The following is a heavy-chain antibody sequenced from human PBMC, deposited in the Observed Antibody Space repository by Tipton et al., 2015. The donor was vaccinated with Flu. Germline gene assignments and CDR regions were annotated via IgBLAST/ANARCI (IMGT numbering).Heavy chain of an antibody. Sequence: QLVQSGVEVKKPGASVKVSCKASGYTFSNYGITWVRQAPGQGLEWMGWISGYDGDTNYAEKLQGRVTMTTDTSTNTAYMELRSLKSDDTAMYYCARDPSGTYGLNHWGQGTLVTVSS. CDR3: ARDPSGTYGLNH. CDR1: GYTFSNYG. CDR2: ISGYDGDT. V-gene: IGHV1-18*01. D-gene: IGHD1-26*01. J-gene: IGHJ5*02.